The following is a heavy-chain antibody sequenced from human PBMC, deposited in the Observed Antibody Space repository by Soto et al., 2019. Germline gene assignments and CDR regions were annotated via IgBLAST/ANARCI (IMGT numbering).Heavy chain of an antibody. J-gene: IGHJ5*02. V-gene: IGHV1-69*01. D-gene: IGHD2-2*01. Sequence: QVQLVQSGAEVKKPGSSVKVSCKASGGTFSSYAISWVRQAPGQGLEWMGGIIPIFGTANYAQKFQGRVTITADESTSTAYMELSSLRSEDTAVYYCARDLIVVVPAAIGLLRSGFDPCGQGTLVTVSS. CDR2: IIPIFGTA. CDR3: ARDLIVVVPAAIGLLRSGFDP. CDR1: GGTFSSYA.